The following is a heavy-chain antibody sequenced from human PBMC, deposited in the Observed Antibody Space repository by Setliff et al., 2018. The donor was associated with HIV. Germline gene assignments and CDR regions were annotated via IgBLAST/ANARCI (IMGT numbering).Heavy chain of an antibody. J-gene: IGHJ4*02. CDR1: GYTFTSYY. D-gene: IGHD4-17*01. CDR3: ARDRGMTTVTHFDY. Sequence: VASVKVSCKASGYTFTSYYMHWVRQAPGQGLEWMGIINPSGGGTSYAQKFQGRGTMTRDTSTSTVYMELSSLRSEDTAVYYCARDRGMTTVTHFDYWGQGTLGTVS. V-gene: IGHV1-46*01. CDR2: INPSGGGT.